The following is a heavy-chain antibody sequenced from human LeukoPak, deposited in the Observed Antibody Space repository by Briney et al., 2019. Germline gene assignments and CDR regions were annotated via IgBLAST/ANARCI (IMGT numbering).Heavy chain of an antibody. CDR3: ARDLGYGAGSHGDY. Sequence: GASVKVSCKASGYTFTSYGISWVRQAPGQGLERVGWISAYSGNTNYAQKLQGRVTMTTDTSTSTAYMELRSLRSDDTAVYYCARDLGYGAGSHGDYWGQGTLVAVSS. V-gene: IGHV1-18*04. J-gene: IGHJ4*02. CDR2: ISAYSGNT. D-gene: IGHD3-10*01. CDR1: GYTFTSYG.